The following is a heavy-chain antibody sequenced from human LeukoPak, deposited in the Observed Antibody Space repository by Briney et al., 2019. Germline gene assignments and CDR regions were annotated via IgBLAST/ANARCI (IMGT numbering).Heavy chain of an antibody. D-gene: IGHD3-3*01. CDR1: GYTFTIYY. J-gene: IGHJ5*02. CDR2: IIPIFGTA. V-gene: IGHV1-69*13. Sequence: SVNVSCKASGYTFTIYYMHWVRQAPGQGLEWMGGIIPIFGTANYAQKFQGRVTITADESTSTAYMELSSLRSEDTAVYYCARDGSITIFGVAIRGGWFDPWGQGTLVTVSS. CDR3: ARDGSITIFGVAIRGGWFDP.